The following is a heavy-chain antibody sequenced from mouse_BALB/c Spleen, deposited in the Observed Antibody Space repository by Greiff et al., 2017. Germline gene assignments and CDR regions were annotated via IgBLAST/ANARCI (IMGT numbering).Heavy chain of an antibody. J-gene: IGHJ1*01. CDR1: GYTFTSYY. V-gene: IGHV1S81*02. D-gene: IGHD1-1*01. CDR2: INPSNGGT. CDR3: TRSRGYYGSSYWYFDV. Sequence: QVQLQQSGAELVKPGASVKLSCKASGYTFTSYYMYWVKQRPGQGLEWIGEINPSNGGTNFNEKFKSKATLTVDKSSSTAYMQLSSLTSEDSAVYYCTRSRGYYGSSYWYFDVWGAGTTVTVSS.